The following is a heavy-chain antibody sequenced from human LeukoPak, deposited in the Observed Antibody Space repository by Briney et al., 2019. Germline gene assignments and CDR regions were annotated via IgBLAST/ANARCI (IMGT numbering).Heavy chain of an antibody. J-gene: IGHJ3*02. CDR2: INAGNGNT. D-gene: IGHD5-24*01. CDR3: ARDSIRRDAFDI. CDR1: GYTFTGYY. Sequence: ASVKVSCKASGYTFTGYYMHWVRQAPGQGLEWMGWINAGNGNTKYSQKFQGRVTITRDTSASTAYMELSSLRSEDTAVYYCARDSIRRDAFDIWGQGTMVTVSS. V-gene: IGHV1-3*01.